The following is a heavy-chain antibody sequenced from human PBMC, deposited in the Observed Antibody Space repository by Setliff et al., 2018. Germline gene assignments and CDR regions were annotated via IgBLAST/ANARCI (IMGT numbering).Heavy chain of an antibody. V-gene: IGHV3-21*01. CDR2: NTRSDK. CDR3: ARDRQGDGNYYMDV. Sequence: PGGSLRLSCAVSGFTPTEYAMDWVRQVPGRGLEWVAVNTRSDKLYADSVRGRFTISTDIAKNTVYLQMNSLRPEDTAVYYCARDRQGDGNYYMDVWGKGTTVTVSS. J-gene: IGHJ6*03. D-gene: IGHD3-16*01. CDR1: GFTPTEYA.